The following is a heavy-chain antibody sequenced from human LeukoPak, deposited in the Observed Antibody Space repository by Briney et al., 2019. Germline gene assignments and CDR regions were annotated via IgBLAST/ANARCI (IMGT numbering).Heavy chain of an antibody. Sequence: VSGPTLVHPTQTLTLTCTFSGFSLTTTGVGVGWLRQPPGKALEWLALIYWNDDNRYSPSLKSRLTITKDTSKNQVVLRMTNMDPVDTATYYCAHYGDYRFMWYFDYWGQGTLVSVSS. D-gene: IGHD4-17*01. CDR3: AHYGDYRFMWYFDY. CDR1: GFSLTTTGVG. CDR2: IYWNDDN. V-gene: IGHV2-5*01. J-gene: IGHJ4*02.